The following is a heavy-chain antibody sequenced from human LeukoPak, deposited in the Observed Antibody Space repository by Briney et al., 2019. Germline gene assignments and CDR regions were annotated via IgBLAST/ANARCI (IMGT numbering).Heavy chain of an antibody. CDR1: GGSFSGYF. Sequence: SETLSLTCAVYGGSFSGYFWSWFRQPPGKGMEWIGEINRSGSTNYNSSLSLKSRVTISVDTSKNQFSLKLSSVSAADTAVYYCAVSAAALFDPWGQGTLVTVSS. V-gene: IGHV4-34*01. CDR3: AVSAAALFDP. D-gene: IGHD6-6*01. J-gene: IGHJ5*02. CDR2: INRSGST.